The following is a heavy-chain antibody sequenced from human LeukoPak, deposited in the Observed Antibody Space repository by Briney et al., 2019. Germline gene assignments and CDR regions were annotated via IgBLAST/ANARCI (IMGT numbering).Heavy chain of an antibody. Sequence: SVTVSCKASGGTFSSYAISWARQAPGQGLEWMGRIIPILGIANYAQKFQGRVTITADKSTSTAYMELSSLRSEDTAVYYCARDLSGMATIRYFDYWGQGTLVTVSS. V-gene: IGHV1-69*04. CDR3: ARDLSGMATIRYFDY. D-gene: IGHD5-24*01. CDR1: GGTFSSYA. CDR2: IIPILGIA. J-gene: IGHJ4*02.